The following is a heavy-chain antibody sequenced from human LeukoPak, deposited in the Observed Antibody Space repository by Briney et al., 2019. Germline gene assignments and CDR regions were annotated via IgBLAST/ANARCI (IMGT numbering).Heavy chain of an antibody. CDR1: GGSFSGYY. D-gene: IGHD3-3*01. CDR3: ARSRYYDFWSGSFDY. V-gene: IGHV4-34*01. J-gene: IGHJ4*02. CDR2: INHSGST. Sequence: SETLSLTCAVYGGSFSGYYWSWIRQPPGKGLDWIGEINHSGSTNYNPSLKSRVTISVDTSKNQFSLKLSSVTAADTAVYYCARSRYYDFWSGSFDYWGQGTLVTVSS.